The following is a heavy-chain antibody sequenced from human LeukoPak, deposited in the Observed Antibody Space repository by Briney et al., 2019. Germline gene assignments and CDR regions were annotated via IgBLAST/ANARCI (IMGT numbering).Heavy chain of an antibody. CDR1: GYTFTGYY. J-gene: IGHJ4*02. D-gene: IGHD3-16*02. V-gene: IGHV1-2*02. CDR2: INPNSGGT. Sequence: ASVKVSCKASGYTFTGYYMHWVRQAPGQGLEWMGWINPNSGGTNYAQKFQGRVTMTSDTSISTAYMELSRLRSDDTAVYYCARSWGHDYVWGSYRALDYWGQGTLVTVSS. CDR3: ARSWGHDYVWGSYRALDY.